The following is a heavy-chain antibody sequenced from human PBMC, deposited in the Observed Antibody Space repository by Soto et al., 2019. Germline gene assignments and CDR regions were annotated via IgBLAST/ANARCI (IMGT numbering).Heavy chain of an antibody. V-gene: IGHV5-51*01. J-gene: IGHJ6*02. CDR2: IYPGDSDT. D-gene: IGHD5-18*01. CDR1: GYSFTSYW. Sequence: GESLKISCKGSGYSFTSYWIGWVRQMPGKGLEWMGIIYPGDSDTRYSPSFQGQVTISADKSISTAYLQWSSLKASDTAMYYCARGGWGYSWVFLYERGDYYYLLAFWGQGTTVTVSS. CDR3: ARGGWGYSWVFLYERGDYYYLLAF.